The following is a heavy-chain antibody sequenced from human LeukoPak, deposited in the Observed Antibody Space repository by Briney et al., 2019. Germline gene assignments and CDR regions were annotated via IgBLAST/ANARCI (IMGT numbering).Heavy chain of an antibody. CDR2: IWPDGSNK. Sequence: GGSLRLSCAASGFTFNSYGMFWVRQAPGKGLEWVAFIWPDGSNKLYGDSVKGRFTISRDNSKNTVYLQMNSPRVEDTAVYYCVRDPPSSGWSFDYWGQGALVTVSS. V-gene: IGHV3-33*01. CDR1: GFTFNSYG. J-gene: IGHJ4*02. CDR3: VRDPPSSGWSFDY. D-gene: IGHD6-19*01.